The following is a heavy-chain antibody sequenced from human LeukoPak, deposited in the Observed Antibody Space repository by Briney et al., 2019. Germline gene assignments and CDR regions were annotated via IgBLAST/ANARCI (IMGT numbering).Heavy chain of an antibody. CDR1: GGSISSYY. CDR2: IYYSGST. Sequence: SETLSLTCTVSGGSISSYYWSWIRQPPGKGLEWIGYIYYSGSTNYNPSLKSRVTISVDTSKNQFSLKLSSVTAADTAVYYCARAGLAQAELRQNWFDPWGQGTLVTVSS. D-gene: IGHD3-3*01. CDR3: ARAGLAQAELRQNWFDP. V-gene: IGHV4-59*01. J-gene: IGHJ5*02.